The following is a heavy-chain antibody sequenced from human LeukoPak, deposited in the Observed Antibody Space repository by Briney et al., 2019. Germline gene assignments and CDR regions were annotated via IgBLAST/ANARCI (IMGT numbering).Heavy chain of an antibody. D-gene: IGHD6-19*01. CDR1: GFTFSNYW. CDR3: ARVYSSGWVDAFDI. CDR2: IKQGGSEK. Sequence: GGSLRLSCAASGFTFSNYWMTWVRQAPGKGLEWVANIKQGGSEKYYVDSVKGRFTISRDNAKNSLFLQMNSLRAADTAVYYCARVYSSGWVDAFDIWGQGTMVTVSS. J-gene: IGHJ3*02. V-gene: IGHV3-7*04.